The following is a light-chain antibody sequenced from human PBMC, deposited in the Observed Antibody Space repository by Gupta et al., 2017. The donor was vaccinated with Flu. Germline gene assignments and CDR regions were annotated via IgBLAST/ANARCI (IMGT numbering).Light chain of an antibody. J-gene: IGKJ4*01. V-gene: IGKV3-20*01. Sequence: EIVLTQSPGTLSLSPGERATLSCRASQSVSSSYLAWYQQKPGQAPRLLIYGASSRAIGIPDRFSGSGSGTDFTLTISRREPEDFAVYYCQQDSSSITFGGGTKVEIK. CDR1: QSVSSSY. CDR2: GAS. CDR3: QQDSSSIT.